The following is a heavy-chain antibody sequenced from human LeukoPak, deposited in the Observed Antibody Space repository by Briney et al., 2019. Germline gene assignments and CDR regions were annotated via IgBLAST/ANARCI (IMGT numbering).Heavy chain of an antibody. CDR2: IYRDGSTT. D-gene: IGHD3-10*02. J-gene: IGHJ4*02. CDR3: ARDRYYVPDY. V-gene: IGHV3-74*01. Sequence: GGSLRLSCAASGFGFSRYWMHWVRQAPGTGLKWVSRIYRDGSTTDYADSVKGRFSISRDNAKNTLYLQMNSLRAEDTAVYYCARDRYYVPDYWGQGTLVTVSS. CDR1: GFGFSRYW.